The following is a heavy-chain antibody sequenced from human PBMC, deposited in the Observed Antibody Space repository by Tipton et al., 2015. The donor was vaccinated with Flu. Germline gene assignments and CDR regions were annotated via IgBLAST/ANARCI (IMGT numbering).Heavy chain of an antibody. D-gene: IGHD2-8*01. V-gene: IGHV5-51*03. J-gene: IGHJ4*02. CDR3: ARRREAMADY. Sequence: QLVQSGAELKKRGESLKISCQASGYSFTTYWIGWVRQQPGKGLEWMGIVYPADSDTKYSPSFEGQVTISADKSRNTAYLQWNSLRASDTAMYYCARRREAMADYWGQGTLVTVSS. CDR1: GYSFTTYW. CDR2: VYPADSDT.